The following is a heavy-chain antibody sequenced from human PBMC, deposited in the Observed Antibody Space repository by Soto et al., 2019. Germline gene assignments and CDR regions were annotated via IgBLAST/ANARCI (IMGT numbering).Heavy chain of an antibody. Sequence: PGGSLRLSCAASAFTFSDYYMGWIRQAPGKGLEWLSYISGNGNTIYYADSVKGRFTVSRDNAKNLLYLQMNSLRAEDTDVYYCAIHMVRGAKTSDAFDIWGQGTMVTVSS. V-gene: IGHV3-11*01. CDR1: AFTFSDYY. J-gene: IGHJ3*02. D-gene: IGHD3-10*01. CDR2: ISGNGNTI. CDR3: AIHMVRGAKTSDAFDI.